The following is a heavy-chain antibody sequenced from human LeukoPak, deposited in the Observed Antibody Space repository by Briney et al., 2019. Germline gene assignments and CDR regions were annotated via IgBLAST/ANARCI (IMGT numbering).Heavy chain of an antibody. J-gene: IGHJ4*02. CDR1: GYTFTGYY. Sequence: GASVTVSCKASGYTFTGYYMHWVRQAPGQGLEWMGWINPNSGGTNYAQKFQGRVTMTRDTSISTAYMELSRLRSDDTAVYYCARGSYNWNDGGYCFDYWGQGTLVTVSS. CDR3: ARGSYNWNDGGYCFDY. CDR2: INPNSGGT. V-gene: IGHV1-2*02. D-gene: IGHD1-1*01.